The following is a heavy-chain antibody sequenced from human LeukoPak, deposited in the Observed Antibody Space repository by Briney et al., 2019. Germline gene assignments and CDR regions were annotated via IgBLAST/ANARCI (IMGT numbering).Heavy chain of an antibody. CDR2: ISSSGSTI. V-gene: IGHV3-48*01. D-gene: IGHD3-10*01. J-gene: IGHJ4*02. CDR1: GFTFSSYS. Sequence: GGSLRLSCAASGFTFSSYSMNWVRQAPGKGLEWVSYISSSGSTIYYADSVKGRFTISRDNAKNSLYLQMNSLRAEDTAVYYCASLFLWFGESPTIDYWGQGTLVTVSS. CDR3: ASLFLWFGESPTIDY.